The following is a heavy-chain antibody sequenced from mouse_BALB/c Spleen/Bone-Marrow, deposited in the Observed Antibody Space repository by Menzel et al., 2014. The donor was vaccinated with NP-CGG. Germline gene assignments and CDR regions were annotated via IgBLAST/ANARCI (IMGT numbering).Heavy chain of an antibody. CDR2: INSDGGIT. V-gene: IGHV5-2*01. Sequence: EVQRVESGGGLVQPGESLKLSCESNEYEFPSHDMSWVRKTPEKRLELVAAINSDGGITNYPVTMERRFTISRDNTKKTLYLQMSSLRSEDTALYYCARHGFYYAMDYWGQGTSVTVSS. J-gene: IGHJ4*01. CDR3: ARHGFYYAMDY. CDR1: EYEFPSHD.